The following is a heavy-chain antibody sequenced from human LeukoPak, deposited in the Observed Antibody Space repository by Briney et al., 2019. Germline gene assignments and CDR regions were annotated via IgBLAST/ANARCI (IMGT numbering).Heavy chain of an antibody. Sequence: SETLSLTCAVYGGSFSGYYWSWIRQPPGKGLEWIGEINHSGTTNYNPSLKSRVTISVDTSKNQFSLSLSSVTAADTAMYYCARAVGTSRNFFDYWGQGTLVTVSS. J-gene: IGHJ4*02. CDR3: ARAVGTSRNFFDY. CDR2: INHSGTT. CDR1: GGSFSGYY. V-gene: IGHV4-34*01. D-gene: IGHD4-23*01.